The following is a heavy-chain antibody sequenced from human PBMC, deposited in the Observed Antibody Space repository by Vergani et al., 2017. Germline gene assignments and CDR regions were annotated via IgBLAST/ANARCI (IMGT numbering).Heavy chain of an antibody. Sequence: QVQLQESGPGLVKPSQTLSLTCTVSGASMSSVGYYWSWIRQSAGKRLEWIGDILGSGTATYNPSFQGRVSMSVATSKNQFSLTLSSVDATDTAVYYCATIGDRRWGYYFDYWGQGILVTVSS. V-gene: IGHV4-61*02. CDR3: ATIGDRRWGYYFDY. J-gene: IGHJ4*02. D-gene: IGHD3-16*01. CDR1: GASMSSVGYY. CDR2: ILGSGTA.